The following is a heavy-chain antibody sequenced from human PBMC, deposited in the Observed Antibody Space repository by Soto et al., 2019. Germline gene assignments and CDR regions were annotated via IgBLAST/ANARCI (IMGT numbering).Heavy chain of an antibody. V-gene: IGHV3-30-3*01. CDR1: GFTFSSHS. J-gene: IGHJ4*02. D-gene: IGHD3-10*01. CDR2: ISYDGSIK. Sequence: VQLVESGGGVVQPGRSLRLSCAASGFTFSSHSIQWVRQAPGKGLEWVAVISYDGSIKYYADSVKGRFTISRDNSKNTAYLQMNSLRAEDTAVFYWAREWSTSGDLDYWGQGTLVIVSS. CDR3: AREWSTSGDLDY.